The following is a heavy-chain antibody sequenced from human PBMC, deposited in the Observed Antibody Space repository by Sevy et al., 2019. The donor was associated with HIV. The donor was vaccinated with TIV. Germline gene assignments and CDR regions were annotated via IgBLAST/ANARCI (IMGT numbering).Heavy chain of an antibody. J-gene: IGHJ5*02. Sequence: GGSLRLSCAASGFIFSNYAMHWVHQAPGKGLEWVAVISQDGNSEYSADSVKGRFTISRDNSKNTLYLQMNSLRAEDTAVFYCARDGAAGSSAFWARNWFDPWGQGTLVTVSS. CDR1: GFIFSNYA. CDR2: ISQDGNSE. D-gene: IGHD3-22*01. CDR3: ARDGAAGSSAFWARNWFDP. V-gene: IGHV3-30-3*01.